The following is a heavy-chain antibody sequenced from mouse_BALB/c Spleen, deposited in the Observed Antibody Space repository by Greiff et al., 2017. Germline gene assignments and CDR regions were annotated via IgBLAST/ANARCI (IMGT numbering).Heavy chain of an antibody. CDR3: TRWDY. CDR1: GFNIKDTY. V-gene: IGHV14-3*02. J-gene: IGHJ2*01. Sequence: EVQLQQSGAELVKPGASVKLSCTASGFNIKDTYMHWVKQRPEQGLEWIGRIDPANGNTKYDPKFQGKATITADTSSSTAYMELSSLTSEDSAVYYCTRWDYWGQGTTLTVSS. CDR2: IDPANGNT.